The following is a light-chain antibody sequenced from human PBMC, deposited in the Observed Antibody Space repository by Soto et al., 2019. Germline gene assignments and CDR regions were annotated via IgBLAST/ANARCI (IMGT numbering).Light chain of an antibody. CDR3: TSWTTSTTMI. Sequence: QSVLTQPASVSGSPGQSITISCTGTSSDIGAYNFVSWYQQHPGKAPKLMLYDVNIRPSGVSNRFSGSKSGNTASLTISGLQAEDEADYYCTSWTTSTTMIFGGGTKVTVI. V-gene: IGLV2-14*03. J-gene: IGLJ2*01. CDR1: SSDIGAYNF. CDR2: DVN.